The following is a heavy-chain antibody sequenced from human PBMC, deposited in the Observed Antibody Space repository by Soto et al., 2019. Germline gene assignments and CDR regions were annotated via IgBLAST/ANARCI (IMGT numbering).Heavy chain of an antibody. CDR3: ARANYDFLTGYSYDFDY. D-gene: IGHD3-9*01. CDR1: DGSISSGDYY. J-gene: IGHJ4*02. Sequence: QVQLQESGPGMVKPSQTLSLTCTVSDGSISSGDYYWSWIRQPPGKGLEWIGYIYYSGSTYYNPSLKSRVTISVDTSKNQFSLKLSSVTAADTAVYYCARANYDFLTGYSYDFDYWGQGTLVTVSS. CDR2: IYYSGST. V-gene: IGHV4-30-4*01.